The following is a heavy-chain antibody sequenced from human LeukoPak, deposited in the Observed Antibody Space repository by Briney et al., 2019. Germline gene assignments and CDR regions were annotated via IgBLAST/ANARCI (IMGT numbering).Heavy chain of an antibody. D-gene: IGHD3-10*01. V-gene: IGHV3-74*01. CDR1: GFTFSNYW. CDR2: INSDGINT. Sequence: GGSLRLSCAASGFTFSNYWMHWVRQAPGKGLVWVSRINSDGINTSYADSVKGRFTISRDNAKNTLYVQMNSLRAEDTAVYYCARESGYHGSGFDPWGQGTLVIVSS. CDR3: ARESGYHGSGFDP. J-gene: IGHJ5*02.